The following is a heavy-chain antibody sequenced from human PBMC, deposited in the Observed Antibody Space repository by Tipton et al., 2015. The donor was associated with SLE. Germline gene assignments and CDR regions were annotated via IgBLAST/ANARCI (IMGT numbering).Heavy chain of an antibody. Sequence: TLSLTCTVSGGSLSSHYWSWIRQAPGKGLEWIGYISNSETTNYNPSLKGRVTISVDTSKNQFSLKLSSVTAADTAVYFCARHGPLGYYFDYWGPGTLVTVSS. D-gene: IGHD3-22*01. CDR2: ISNSETT. V-gene: IGHV4-59*11. J-gene: IGHJ4*02. CDR1: GGSLSSHY. CDR3: ARHGPLGYYFDY.